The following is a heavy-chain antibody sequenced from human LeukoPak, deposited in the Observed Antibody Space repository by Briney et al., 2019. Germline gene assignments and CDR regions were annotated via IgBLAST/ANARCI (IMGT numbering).Heavy chain of an antibody. D-gene: IGHD1-26*01. CDR3: SRESGPFCPFGH. Sequence: PSETLSLTCGVSGGSITTTNYWSWVRQPPGGGLEWIGEVSLAGRTRYNPSLKNRVNISIDESKNHLYLNLASVTAAATAVYYCSRESGPFCPFGHWGQGTLVAVTS. J-gene: IGHJ4*02. V-gene: IGHV4-4*02. CDR2: VSLAGRT. CDR1: GGSITTTNY.